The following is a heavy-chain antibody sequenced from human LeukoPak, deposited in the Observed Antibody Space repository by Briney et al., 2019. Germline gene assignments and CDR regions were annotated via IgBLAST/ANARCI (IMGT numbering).Heavy chain of an antibody. Sequence: PGGSLILSCAASGFSFSAYGMHWVRQAPGKGLEWVALISYDGSYKNYADSVKGRFTISRDNSKNTLYLQMNSLRLDDTAVYYCAKALEYYYYFGMDVWGQGTTVIVSS. CDR1: GFSFSAYG. J-gene: IGHJ6*02. D-gene: IGHD3-3*01. CDR3: AKALEYYYYFGMDV. CDR2: ISYDGSYK. V-gene: IGHV3-30*18.